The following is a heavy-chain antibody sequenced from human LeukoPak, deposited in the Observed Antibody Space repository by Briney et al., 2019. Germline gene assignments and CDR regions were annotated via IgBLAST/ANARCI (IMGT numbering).Heavy chain of an antibody. CDR3: ARGGVDFGVVMPFDY. CDR1: GGTFSSYA. D-gene: IGHD3-3*01. CDR2: IIPIFGTA. V-gene: IGHV1-69*13. Sequence: ASVKVSCKASGGTFSSYAISCVRQAPGQGLEWMGGIIPIFGTANYAQKFQGRVTITADESTSTAYMELSSLRSEDTAVYYCARGGVDFGVVMPFDYWGQGTLVTVSS. J-gene: IGHJ4*02.